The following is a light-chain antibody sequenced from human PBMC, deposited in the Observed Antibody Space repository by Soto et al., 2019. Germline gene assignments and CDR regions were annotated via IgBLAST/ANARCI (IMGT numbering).Light chain of an antibody. J-gene: IGLJ1*01. CDR1: SSDVGGYNY. V-gene: IGLV2-14*01. CDR3: SSYTSTTLVYV. CDR2: DVS. Sequence: QSALTQPASVSGSPAQSITISCTGTSSDVGGYNYVSWYQQHPGKAPKLMIFDVSNRPSGVSNRFSGSESGNTASLTISGLQAEDEADYYCSSYTSTTLVYVFGTGTKLTVL.